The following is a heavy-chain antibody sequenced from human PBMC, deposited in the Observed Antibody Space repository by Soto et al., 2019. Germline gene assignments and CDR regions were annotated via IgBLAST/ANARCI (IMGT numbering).Heavy chain of an antibody. CDR1: DFTFSFYG. Sequence: RGSLVLPCVSSDFTFSFYGIHWVGQAPGRGLEWVAVISSDGSNKYYGGSVKGRFTIARDNSKKTLFLQINSLRVEDTAVYYCAKDRGSADYGGSDFDYWGQGTLVTVSS. CDR2: ISSDGSNK. J-gene: IGHJ4*02. D-gene: IGHD4-17*01. CDR3: AKDRGSADYGGSDFDY. V-gene: IGHV3-30*18.